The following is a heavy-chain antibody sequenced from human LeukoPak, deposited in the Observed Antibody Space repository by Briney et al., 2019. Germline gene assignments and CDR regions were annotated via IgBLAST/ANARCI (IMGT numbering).Heavy chain of an antibody. CDR2: IYHSETT. V-gene: IGHV4-39*01. CDR1: GGSISSSSDY. CDR3: GRPNPDSSGYYGSFDP. J-gene: IGHJ5*02. D-gene: IGHD3-22*01. Sequence: SETLSLTCTVSGGSISSSSDYWGWVRQPPGKGLEWIGSIYHSETTYYNPSLKSRVIISVDTSKNQFSLKLNSVTAADTAVYYCGRPNPDSSGYYGSFDPWGQGILVTVSS.